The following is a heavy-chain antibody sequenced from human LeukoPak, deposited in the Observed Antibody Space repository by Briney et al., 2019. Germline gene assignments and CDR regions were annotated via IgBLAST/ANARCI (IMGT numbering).Heavy chain of an antibody. D-gene: IGHD6-19*01. J-gene: IGHJ4*02. Sequence: GGSLRLPCAASGFTFSSYAMSWVRQAPGKGLEWVSAISGSGGSTYYADSVKGRFTISRDNSKNTLYLQMNSLRAEDTAVYYCAKEIAVAGTGGGPFDYWGQGTLVTVSS. CDR1: GFTFSSYA. CDR2: ISGSGGST. V-gene: IGHV3-23*01. CDR3: AKEIAVAGTGGGPFDY.